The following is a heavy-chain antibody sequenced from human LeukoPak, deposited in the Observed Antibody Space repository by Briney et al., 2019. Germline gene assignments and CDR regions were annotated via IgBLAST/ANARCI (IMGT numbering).Heavy chain of an antibody. D-gene: IGHD5-18*01. V-gene: IGHV4-59*01. CDR3: ARDHEWRYGYRAFDI. CDR1: GGSISSYY. CDR2: IYYSGST. Sequence: PSETLSLTCTVSGGSISSYYWSWIRQPPGKGLEWIGYIYYSGSTNYNPSLKSRVTISVDTSKNQFSLKLSSVTAADTAVYYCARDHEWRYGYRAFDIWGQGTMVTVSS. J-gene: IGHJ3*02.